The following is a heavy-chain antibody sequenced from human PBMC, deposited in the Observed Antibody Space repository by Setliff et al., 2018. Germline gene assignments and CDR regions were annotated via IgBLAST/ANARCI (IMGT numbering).Heavy chain of an antibody. J-gene: IGHJ4*02. CDR1: GGSFSTYY. V-gene: IGHV4-34*01. D-gene: IGHD2-8*02. Sequence: PSETLSLTCAVYGGSFSTYYWGWIRQPPGKGLEWIGSIYHSGSTYYNPSLKSRVTISVDTSKNQFSLKLSSVTAADTALYYCTVYNTGSSKDHYWGQGTPVTVSS. CDR2: IYHSGST. CDR3: TVYNTGSSKDHY.